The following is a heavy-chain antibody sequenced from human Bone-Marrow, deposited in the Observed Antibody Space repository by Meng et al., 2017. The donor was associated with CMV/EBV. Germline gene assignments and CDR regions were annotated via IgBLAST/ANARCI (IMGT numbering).Heavy chain of an antibody. V-gene: IGHV1-2*02. Sequence: ASVKVSCKASGYTFTGYYMHWVRQAPGQGLEWRGWINPNSGGTNYAQKFQGRVTMTRDTSISTPYMELSRLRSDDTAVYYCANKYYGGFDSLRYYYGMDVWGQGTTVTVSS. D-gene: IGHD4-23*01. CDR3: ANKYYGGFDSLRYYYGMDV. J-gene: IGHJ6*02. CDR1: GYTFTGYY. CDR2: INPNSGGT.